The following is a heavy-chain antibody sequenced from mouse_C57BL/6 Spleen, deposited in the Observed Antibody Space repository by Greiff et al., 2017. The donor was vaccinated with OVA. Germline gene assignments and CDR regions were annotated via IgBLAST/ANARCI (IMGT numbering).Heavy chain of an antibody. Sequence: QVQLQQPGAELVKPGASVKLSCKASGYTFTSYWMHWVKQRPGQGLEWIGMIHPNSGSTNYNEKFKSKATLTVDKSSSTAYMQLSSLTSEDTAVYYFARGGSLGAMDYWGQGTSVTVSS. CDR1: GYTFTSYW. CDR3: ARGGSLGAMDY. CDR2: IHPNSGST. J-gene: IGHJ4*01. D-gene: IGHD1-1*02. V-gene: IGHV1-64*01.